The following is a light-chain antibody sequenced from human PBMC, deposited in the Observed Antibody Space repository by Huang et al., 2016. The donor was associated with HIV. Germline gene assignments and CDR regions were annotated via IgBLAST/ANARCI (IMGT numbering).Light chain of an antibody. Sequence: EIVLTQSPDTLSLSTGQRATLPSRASQSLNKFLNWYQHKPGQGPRLLIYDASSRAAGIPARFNGSGSGTDFTLTITSLKPEDFAIYYCQQRSNSLTFGGGTKVEIK. CDR2: DAS. CDR1: QSLNKF. CDR3: QQRSNSLT. V-gene: IGKV3-11*01. J-gene: IGKJ4*01.